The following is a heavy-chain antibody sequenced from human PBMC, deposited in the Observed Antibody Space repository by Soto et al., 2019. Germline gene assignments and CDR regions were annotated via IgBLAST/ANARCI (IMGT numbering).Heavy chain of an antibody. J-gene: IGHJ4*02. CDR3: ARGSGYYYWDDY. Sequence: ASVKVSCKASGYTFTSYAMHWVRQAPGQRLEWMGWIDAGNGNTKYSQKFQGRVTITRDTSASTAYMELSSLRSEDTAVYYCARGSGYYYWDDYWGQGTLVTVSS. CDR1: GYTFTSYA. D-gene: IGHD3-22*01. V-gene: IGHV1-3*01. CDR2: IDAGNGNT.